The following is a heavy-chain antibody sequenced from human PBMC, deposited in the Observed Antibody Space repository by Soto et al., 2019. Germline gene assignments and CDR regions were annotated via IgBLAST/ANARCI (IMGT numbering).Heavy chain of an antibody. V-gene: IGHV3-7*04. Sequence: EVQLVESGGGLVQPGGSLRLSCAGTGFTFSSYWMTWVRQAPGKGLEWVANIKPDGSEKYYVDSVKGRFTISRDNAKNALYLQMNSLRVDDTAMYYCARGLRSYDSSGDYWGQGTLVTVSS. CDR2: IKPDGSEK. CDR3: ARGLRSYDSSGDY. CDR1: GFTFSSYW. D-gene: IGHD3-22*01. J-gene: IGHJ4*02.